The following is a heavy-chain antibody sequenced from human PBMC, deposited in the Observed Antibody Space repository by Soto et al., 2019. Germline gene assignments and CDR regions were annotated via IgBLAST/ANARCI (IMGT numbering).Heavy chain of an antibody. Sequence: PSETLYLTSTVAGGFISSYYWTWIRQPPGKGLEWIAYVYYTGSATYNPSLKSRVTISVDTSKNQISLKVRSVTAADTAVYYCARGRGAAAATSFDHWGQGALVTVSS. D-gene: IGHD2-15*01. CDR1: GGFISSYY. J-gene: IGHJ4*02. CDR2: VYYTGSA. CDR3: ARGRGAAAATSFDH. V-gene: IGHV4-59*01.